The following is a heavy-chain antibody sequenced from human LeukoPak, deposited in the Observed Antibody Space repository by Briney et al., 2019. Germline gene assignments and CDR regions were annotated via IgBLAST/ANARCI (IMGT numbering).Heavy chain of an antibody. D-gene: IGHD4-17*01. Sequence: PGGSLRLSCAASGFTFSSYAMHWVRQAPGKGLEWVAFIRYDGRNKYYADSVKGRFTISRDNSQNTLYLQMNSLRNEDTAVYYCAKEIWPTVTTPGHTHFDYWGQGTLVTVSS. J-gene: IGHJ4*02. V-gene: IGHV3-30*02. CDR3: AKEIWPTVTTPGHTHFDY. CDR2: IRYDGRNK. CDR1: GFTFSSYA.